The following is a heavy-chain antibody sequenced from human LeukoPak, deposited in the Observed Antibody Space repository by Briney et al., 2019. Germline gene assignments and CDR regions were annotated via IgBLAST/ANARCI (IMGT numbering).Heavy chain of an antibody. CDR3: TRVNYYDSGSLYYGYFDY. CDR1: GFNFDAYA. D-gene: IGHD3-22*01. Sequence: GESLRASCSASGFNFDAYAMSWVRQAPGKGPEWVGFIRSQAYGAATNYAPFVQDRFTISRDDSRSIVHLQLDSLRTDDTAVYFCTRVNYYDSGSLYYGYFDYWGQGALVTVSS. J-gene: IGHJ4*02. V-gene: IGHV3-49*04. CDR2: IRSQAYGAAT.